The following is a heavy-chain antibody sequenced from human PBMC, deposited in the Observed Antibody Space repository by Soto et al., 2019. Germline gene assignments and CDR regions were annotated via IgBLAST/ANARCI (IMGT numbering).Heavy chain of an antibody. Sequence: SETLSLTCAVSGGSISSSNWWSWVRQPPGKGLEWIGEIYHSGSTNYNPSLKSRVTISVDKSKNQFSLKLSSVTAADTAVYYCARDMSYYYYYGLDVWGQGTTVTVSS. J-gene: IGHJ6*02. CDR3: ARDMSYYYYYGLDV. D-gene: IGHD3-16*01. CDR1: GGSISSSNW. CDR2: IYHSGST. V-gene: IGHV4-4*02.